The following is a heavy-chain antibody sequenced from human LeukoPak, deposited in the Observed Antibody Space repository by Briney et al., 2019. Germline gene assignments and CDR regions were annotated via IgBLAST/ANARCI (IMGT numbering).Heavy chain of an antibody. CDR3: TRDGVPAPEESDY. D-gene: IGHD2-2*01. V-gene: IGHV1-2*02. J-gene: IGHJ4*02. Sequence: ALVKVSCKASGFTFNAYYVHWVRQAPGQGLEWMGWIVVDSGATNYAPKFQVRVTMTRDTSTSTAYMELSRLRSDDTALYYCTRDGVPAPEESDYWGQGTLVTVSS. CDR1: GFTFNAYY. CDR2: IVVDSGAT.